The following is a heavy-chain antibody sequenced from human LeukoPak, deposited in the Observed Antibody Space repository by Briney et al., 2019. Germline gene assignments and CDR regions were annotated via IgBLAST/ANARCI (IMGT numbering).Heavy chain of an antibody. J-gene: IGHJ4*02. CDR3: ARIPSPYGPGY. Sequence: PGGSLRLSCAASGFTFSSYWMSWVRQAPGKGLEWLSYISSSTSVKYYADSVKGRFTVSRDNAKNSLYLEMNSLRAEDTAVYYCARIPSPYGPGYWGQGTLVTVSS. V-gene: IGHV3-48*01. D-gene: IGHD3-10*01. CDR2: ISSSTSVK. CDR1: GFTFSSYW.